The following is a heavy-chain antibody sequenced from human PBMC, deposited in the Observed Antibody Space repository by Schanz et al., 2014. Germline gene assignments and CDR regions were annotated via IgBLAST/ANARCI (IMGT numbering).Heavy chain of an antibody. J-gene: IGHJ4*02. V-gene: IGHV3-11*06. CDR2: IGGSGSFP. Sequence: VQLVESGGGLVKPGGSLRLSCAASGFSFSDYSMSWVRQAPGKGLEWLSSIGGSGSFPTYADSVKGRFTISRDNAKTSLYLQMNSLRAEDTAVYYCARVITSLDYWGQGILVTVSS. CDR1: GFSFSDYS. D-gene: IGHD3-3*01. CDR3: ARVITSLDY.